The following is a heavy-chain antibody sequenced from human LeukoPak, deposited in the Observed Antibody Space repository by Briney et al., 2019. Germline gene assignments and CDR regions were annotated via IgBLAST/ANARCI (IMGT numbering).Heavy chain of an antibody. D-gene: IGHD6-13*01. CDR2: ISGSGGST. Sequence: PGGSLRLSCAASGFTFSSYGMSWVRQAPGKGLEWVSAISGSGGSTYYADSVKGRFTISRDNSKNTLYLQMNSLRAEDTAVYYCAKNPAAGSLLFDYWGQGTLVTVSS. CDR3: AKNPAAGSLLFDY. J-gene: IGHJ4*02. CDR1: GFTFSSYG. V-gene: IGHV3-23*01.